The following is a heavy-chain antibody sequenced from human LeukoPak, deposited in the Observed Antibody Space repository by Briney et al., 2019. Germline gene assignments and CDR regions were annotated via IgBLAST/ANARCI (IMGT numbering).Heavy chain of an antibody. CDR3: ARQDTMVRGIGFFDY. CDR1: GYTFTSYG. V-gene: IGHV1-69*13. CDR2: IIPIFGTA. Sequence: ASVKVSCKASGYTFTSYGVSWVRQAPGQGLEWMGGIIPIFGTANYAQKFQGRVTITADESTSTAYMELSSLRSEDTAVYYCARQDTMVRGIGFFDYWGQGTLVTVSS. J-gene: IGHJ4*02. D-gene: IGHD3-10*01.